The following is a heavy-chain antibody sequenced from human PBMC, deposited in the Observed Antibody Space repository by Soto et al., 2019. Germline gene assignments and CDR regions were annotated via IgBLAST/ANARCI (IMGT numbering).Heavy chain of an antibody. CDR2: IYSADNT. Sequence: GSLRLSCAASGLTFSSYAMSWVRQAPGKGLECVSIIYSADNTFYVDSVKGRFIISRDNSKNTVYLQMSSLRADDTAVYYCARGSLYWGQGTLVTVSS. J-gene: IGHJ4*01. CDR3: ARGSLY. CDR1: GLTFSSYA. V-gene: IGHV3-66*01.